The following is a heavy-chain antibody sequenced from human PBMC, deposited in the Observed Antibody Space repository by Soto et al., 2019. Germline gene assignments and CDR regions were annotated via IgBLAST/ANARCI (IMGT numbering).Heavy chain of an antibody. J-gene: IGHJ5*02. D-gene: IGHD3-10*01. CDR1: GYTFTGYY. V-gene: IGHV1-2*02. Sequence: ASVKVSCKASGYTFTGYYMHWVRQAPGQGLEWMGWINPNSGGTNYAQKLQGRVTMTTDTSTSTAYMELRSLRSDDTAVYNCARTIVDGSGSYRKYNWFDPWGQGTLVTVSS. CDR3: ARTIVDGSGSYRKYNWFDP. CDR2: INPNSGGT.